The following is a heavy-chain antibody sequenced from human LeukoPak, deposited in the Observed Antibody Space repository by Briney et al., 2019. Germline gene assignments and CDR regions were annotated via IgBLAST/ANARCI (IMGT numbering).Heavy chain of an antibody. CDR1: GYSFTSYW. J-gene: IGHJ6*02. Sequence: GESLKISCKGSGYSFTSYWIGWVRQRPGKGLEWMGIIYPGDSDTKYSPSFQGQVTISADKFINTAYLQWSSLKASDTAMYYCASGTSRDYYYYGMDVWGQGTTVTVSS. V-gene: IGHV5-51*01. CDR3: ASGTSRDYYYYGMDV. CDR2: IYPGDSDT. D-gene: IGHD2-2*01.